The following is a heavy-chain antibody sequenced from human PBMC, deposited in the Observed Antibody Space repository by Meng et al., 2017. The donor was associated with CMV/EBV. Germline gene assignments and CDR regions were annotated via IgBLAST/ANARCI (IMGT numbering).Heavy chain of an antibody. Sequence: FPFSNAWITWVRQAPGKGLEWVGRIKSKTDGGTTDYAAPVKGRFTISRDDSKNTLYLQMNSLKTEDTAVYYCTTVRITMVRGVPWFVPWGQGTLVTVSS. J-gene: IGHJ5*02. CDR3: TTVRITMVRGVPWFVP. CDR1: FPFSNAW. CDR2: IKSKTDGGTT. D-gene: IGHD3-10*01. V-gene: IGHV3-15*07.